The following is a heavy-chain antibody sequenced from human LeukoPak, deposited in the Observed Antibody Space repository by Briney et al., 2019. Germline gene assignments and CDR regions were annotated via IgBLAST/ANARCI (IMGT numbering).Heavy chain of an antibody. CDR1: GYTFTTYG. CDR3: ARDYQLQSYHDVFDI. D-gene: IGHD2-2*01. CDR2: VSGYNGNA. V-gene: IGHV1-18*01. J-gene: IGHJ3*02. Sequence: ASVKVSCKASGYTFTTYGLSWVRQAPGQGLEWMGWVSGYNGNAYYAQKLQGRVTMTTDTSTSTAYMELRSLRSDDTAVYYCARDYQLQSYHDVFDIWGQGTMVIVSS.